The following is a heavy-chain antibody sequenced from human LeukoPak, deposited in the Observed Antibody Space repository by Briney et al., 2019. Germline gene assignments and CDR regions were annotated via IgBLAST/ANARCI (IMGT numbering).Heavy chain of an antibody. CDR2: ISNSDSLT. V-gene: IGHV3-11*04. Sequence: GGSLRLSCTASGFTFSDFYMSWIRQAPGKGLEWVSYISNSDSLTYYAESVKGRFTVSRDNANTSLYLQMNSLRAEDTAVYYCARWRGHGWRVIDYWGQGTLVTVSS. CDR3: ARWRGHGWRVIDY. J-gene: IGHJ4*02. D-gene: IGHD6-19*01. CDR1: GFTFSDFY.